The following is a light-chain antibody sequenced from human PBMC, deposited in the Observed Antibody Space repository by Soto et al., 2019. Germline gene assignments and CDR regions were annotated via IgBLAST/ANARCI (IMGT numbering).Light chain of an antibody. CDR1: SSDVGAYNY. CDR2: DVS. CDR3: SSYTRAATYG. J-gene: IGLJ1*01. Sequence: GVSLRIICPKSSSDVGAYNYDSWYQQYRPGEAPKLIIYDVSHRPAGVSTRFSGSKSGNWASLTISGLQTEDEADYYCSSYTRAATYGFGTGTKVTVL. V-gene: IGLV2-14*03.